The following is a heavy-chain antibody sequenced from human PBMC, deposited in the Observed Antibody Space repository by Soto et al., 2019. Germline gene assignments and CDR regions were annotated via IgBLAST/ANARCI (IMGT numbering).Heavy chain of an antibody. V-gene: IGHV1-69*01. J-gene: IGHJ6*02. CDR3: VGWNYYYYGMDV. D-gene: IGHD6-19*01. Sequence: QVQLVQSGAEVKKPGSSVKVSCKASGGTFSSYAISWVRQAPGQGLEWMGGIIPIFGTANYAQKVQGRVTITADESTSTAYMELSSLRSEDTAVYYCVGWNYYYYGMDVWGQGTTVTVSS. CDR1: GGTFSSYA. CDR2: IIPIFGTA.